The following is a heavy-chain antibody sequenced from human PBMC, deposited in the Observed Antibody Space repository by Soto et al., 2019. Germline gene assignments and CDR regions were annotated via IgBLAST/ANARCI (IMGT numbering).Heavy chain of an antibody. CDR1: GFTFSSYS. Sequence: GGSLRLSCAASGFTFSSYSMNWVRQAPGKGLEWVSYISSSSSTIYYADSVKGRFTISRDNAKNSLYLQMNSLRDEDTAVYYCARVNRGDGRDYYYMDVWGKGTTVTVSS. V-gene: IGHV3-48*02. CDR3: ARVNRGDGRDYYYMDV. CDR2: ISSSSSTI. J-gene: IGHJ6*03. D-gene: IGHD3-10*01.